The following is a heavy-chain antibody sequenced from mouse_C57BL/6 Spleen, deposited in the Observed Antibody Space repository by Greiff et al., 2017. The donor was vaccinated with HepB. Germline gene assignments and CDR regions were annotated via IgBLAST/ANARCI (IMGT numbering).Heavy chain of an antibody. CDR2: ISYDGSN. CDR3: ARESILTSSGAFYAMDY. CDR1: GYSITSGYY. V-gene: IGHV3-6*01. Sequence: DVKLVESGPGLVKPSQSLSLTCSVTGYSITSGYYWNWIRQFPGNKLEWMGYISYDGSNNYNPSLKNRISITRDTSKNQFFLKLNSVTTEDTATYYCARESILTSSGAFYAMDYWGQGTSVTVSS. J-gene: IGHJ4*01. D-gene: IGHD3-2*02.